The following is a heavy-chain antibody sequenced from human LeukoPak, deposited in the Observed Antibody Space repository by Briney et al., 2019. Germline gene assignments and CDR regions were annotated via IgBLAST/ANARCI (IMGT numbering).Heavy chain of an antibody. D-gene: IGHD3-16*02. CDR3: TSSSIVLVQH. CDR1: GGSICSGIYY. V-gene: IGHV4-61*02. CDR2: IFTIGST. Sequence: SQTLSLTCTVSGGSICSGIYYWGSIRQPAGKGLEWIRRIFTIGSTNYHPPPKTRATISVKTPKNQFSLKLSSVTAAAPPVNYCTSSSIVLVQHWGQGTLVTVSS. J-gene: IGHJ1*01.